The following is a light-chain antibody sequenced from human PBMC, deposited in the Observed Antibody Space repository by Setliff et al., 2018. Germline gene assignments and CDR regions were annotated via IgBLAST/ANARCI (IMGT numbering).Light chain of an antibody. V-gene: IGLV2-8*01. CDR3: SSYAGSTGNV. CDR1: SSDVGGYNY. J-gene: IGLJ1*01. CDR2: EVS. Sequence: SALTQPPSASGSPGQSVTISCTGTSSDVGGYNYVSWYQQHPGKASKLMIYEVSKRPSGVPDRFSGSKSGNTASLTVSGLQAEDEADYYCSSYAGSTGNVFGTGTKVTV.